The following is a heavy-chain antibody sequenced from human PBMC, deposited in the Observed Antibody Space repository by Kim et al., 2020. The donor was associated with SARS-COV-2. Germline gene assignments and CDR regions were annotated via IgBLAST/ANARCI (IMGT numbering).Heavy chain of an antibody. V-gene: IGHV1-24*01. J-gene: IGHJ4*02. CDR3: ATGGEAGLTGDY. D-gene: IGHD3-16*01. Sequence: IYAQKFQGRVTITEDTSTDTAYMELSSLRSEDTAVYYCATGGEAGLTGDYWGQGTLVTVSS.